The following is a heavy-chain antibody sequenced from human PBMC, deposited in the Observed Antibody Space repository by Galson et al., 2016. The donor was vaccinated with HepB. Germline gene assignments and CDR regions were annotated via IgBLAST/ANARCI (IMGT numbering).Heavy chain of an antibody. Sequence: SLRLSCAASGFTFSTYAMSWVRQAPGKGLEWVSSISGNAGSIYHANPVKGRFTISRDNSKNTLSLQMNSLTADDTAVYYCAKESPKNAGGAFDIWGQGTMVTVSS. CDR1: GFTFSTYA. CDR2: ISGNAGSI. J-gene: IGHJ3*02. V-gene: IGHV3-23*01. D-gene: IGHD1-1*01. CDR3: AKESPKNAGGAFDI.